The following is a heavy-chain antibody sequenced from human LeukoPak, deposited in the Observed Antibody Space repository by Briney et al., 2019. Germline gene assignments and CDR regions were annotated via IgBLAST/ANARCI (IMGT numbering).Heavy chain of an antibody. Sequence: GESLKISCWGSGYNFTNYLIGWVRQVPGKGLEGVGIFFPGDSDPRYSPSFQGQVTISADKSISTAYLQWSSLKASDTAMYYCARTYDSRGYYPDYWGQGTLVTVSS. V-gene: IGHV5-51*01. J-gene: IGHJ4*02. CDR3: ARTYDSRGYYPDY. D-gene: IGHD3-22*01. CDR1: GYNFTNYL. CDR2: FFPGDSDP.